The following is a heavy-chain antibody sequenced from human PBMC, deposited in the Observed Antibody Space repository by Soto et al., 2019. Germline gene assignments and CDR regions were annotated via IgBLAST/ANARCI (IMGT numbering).Heavy chain of an antibody. CDR2: INHSGST. Sequence: PSETLSLTCTVSGDSMSSYDWSWIRQPPGKGLEWIGEINHSGSTNYNPPLKSRVTISVDTSKNQFSLKLSSVTAADTAVYYCARRETYYYDSSGYYSGPFDYWGQGTLVTVSS. CDR1: GDSMSSYD. J-gene: IGHJ4*02. D-gene: IGHD3-22*01. CDR3: ARRETYYYDSSGYYSGPFDY. V-gene: IGHV4-34*01.